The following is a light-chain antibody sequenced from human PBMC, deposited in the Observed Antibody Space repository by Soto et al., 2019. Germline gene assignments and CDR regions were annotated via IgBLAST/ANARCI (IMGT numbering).Light chain of an antibody. Sequence: QSVLTQPPSASGSPGQSVTISCTGTKNDIGVYDFVSWYQHHPGKAPRLIIYEVVQRPSGVPDRFSGSKSGNTASLTVSGLQAADEADYYCAAWDDSLGAYVFGTGTKVTVL. V-gene: IGLV2-8*01. CDR3: AAWDDSLGAYV. CDR1: KNDIGVYDF. CDR2: EVV. J-gene: IGLJ1*01.